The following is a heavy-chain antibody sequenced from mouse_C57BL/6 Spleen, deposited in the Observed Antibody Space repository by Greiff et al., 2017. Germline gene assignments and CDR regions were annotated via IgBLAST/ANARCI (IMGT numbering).Heavy chain of an antibody. CDR3: AKIYYGRPSMDY. D-gene: IGHD1-1*01. Sequence: QVQLQQSGPGLVQPSQSLSISCTASGFSLTSYGVHWVRQPPGKGLEWLGVIWSGGGTDYNAAFISRLSNSKDNSKSQVFFKMNSLQADDTAIYYCAKIYYGRPSMDYWGQGTSVTVSS. CDR2: IWSGGGT. V-gene: IGHV2-4*01. CDR1: GFSLTSYG. J-gene: IGHJ4*01.